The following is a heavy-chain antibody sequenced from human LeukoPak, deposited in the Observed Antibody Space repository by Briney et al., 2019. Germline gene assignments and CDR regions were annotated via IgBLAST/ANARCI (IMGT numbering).Heavy chain of an antibody. Sequence: GGSLRLSCVASGFTFRRYWMTWVRQAPGKKPEWVANIKEDGSEKYYDDSVRGRFTISRDNAKNTLYLDMNSLRAEDTAVFYCATDQDHGYFRQWGQGTLVTVSS. CDR1: GFTFRRYW. V-gene: IGHV3-7*01. J-gene: IGHJ1*01. D-gene: IGHD3-22*01. CDR2: IKEDGSEK. CDR3: ATDQDHGYFRQ.